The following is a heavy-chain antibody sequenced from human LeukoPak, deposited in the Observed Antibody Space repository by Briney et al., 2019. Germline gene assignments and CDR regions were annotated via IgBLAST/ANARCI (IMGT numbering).Heavy chain of an antibody. J-gene: IGHJ4*02. CDR1: SDSIYSSNYY. V-gene: IGHV4-39*01. D-gene: IGHD2-21*02. CDR2: SYYSGST. CDR3: ARAAYCGGDCYLFDY. Sequence: PSETLSLTCTVSSDSIYSSNYYCGWIRQPPGKGLEWIGSSYYSGSTYYNSSLKSRVTISVDTSKNQFSLKLSSLTAADTAVYYCARAAYCGGDCYLFDYWGQGTLVTVFS.